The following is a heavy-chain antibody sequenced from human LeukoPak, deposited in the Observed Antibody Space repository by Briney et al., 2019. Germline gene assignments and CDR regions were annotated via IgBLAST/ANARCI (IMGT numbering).Heavy chain of an antibody. CDR1: GGSISSYY. J-gene: IGHJ6*03. Sequence: PSETLSLTCTVSGGSISSYYWSWIRQPPGKGLEWIGYIYYSGSTNYNPSLKSRVSISVDTSKNQFSLKLSSVTAADTAVYYCARRYYYYYYMDVWGKGTTVTISS. CDR2: IYYSGST. CDR3: ARRYYYYYYMDV. V-gene: IGHV4-59*12.